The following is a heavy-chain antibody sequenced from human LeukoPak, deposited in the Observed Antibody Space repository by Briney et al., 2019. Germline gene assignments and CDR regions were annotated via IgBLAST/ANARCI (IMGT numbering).Heavy chain of an antibody. Sequence: PGGSLRLSCAASGFTFSTYEMNWVRQAPGKGLEWVSYISSSCGTIYYADSVKGRFTISRDNAKNSLYLQMNSLRAEDTAVYYCARLYCSSTSCTFDYWGQGTLVTVSS. J-gene: IGHJ4*02. CDR3: ARLYCSSTSCTFDY. V-gene: IGHV3-48*03. D-gene: IGHD2-2*01. CDR2: ISSSCGTI. CDR1: GFTFSTYE.